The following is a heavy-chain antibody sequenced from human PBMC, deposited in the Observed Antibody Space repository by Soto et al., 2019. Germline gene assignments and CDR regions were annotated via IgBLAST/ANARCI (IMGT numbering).Heavy chain of an antibody. CDR2: IIPIFGTA. CDR1: GGTFSSYA. J-gene: IGHJ5*02. V-gene: IGHV1-69*13. CDR3: ARMGRFLEWLSSWFDP. D-gene: IGHD3-3*01. Sequence: SVKVSCKASGGTFSSYAIRWVRQAPGQGLEWMGGIIPIFGTANYAQKFQGRVTITADESTSTAYMELSSLRSEDTAVYYCARMGRFLEWLSSWFDPWGQGTLVTVSS.